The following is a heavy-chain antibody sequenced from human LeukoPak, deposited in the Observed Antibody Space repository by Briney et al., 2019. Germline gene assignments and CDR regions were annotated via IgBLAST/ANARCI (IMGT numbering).Heavy chain of an antibody. CDR3: AKVRGYCSGGSCYSSIDY. D-gene: IGHD2-15*01. CDR2: IWFDGSSK. Sequence: GGSLRLSCAASGFTFSAYDMHWVRQAPGKGLEWVAFIWFDGSSKYYAYSVRGRFTTSRDTSGNTLFLQMNTLRPEDTAVYYCAKVRGYCSGGSCYSSIDYWGQGTLVTVSS. J-gene: IGHJ4*02. CDR1: GFTFSAYD. V-gene: IGHV3-30*02.